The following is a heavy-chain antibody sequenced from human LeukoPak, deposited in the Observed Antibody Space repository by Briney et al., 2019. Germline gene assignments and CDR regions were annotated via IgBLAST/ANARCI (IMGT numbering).Heavy chain of an antibody. CDR3: ARSPINTGYCSGGSCYSDYFDY. D-gene: IGHD2-15*01. CDR1: GYTFTSYA. V-gene: IGHV1-3*01. CDR2: INAGNGNT. J-gene: IGHJ4*02. Sequence: ASVKVSCKASGYTFTSYAMHWVRQAPGQRLEWMGWINAGNGNTKYSQEFQGRVTITRDTSTSTAYMELRSLRSDDTAVYYCARSPINTGYCSGGSCYSDYFDYWGQGTLVTVSS.